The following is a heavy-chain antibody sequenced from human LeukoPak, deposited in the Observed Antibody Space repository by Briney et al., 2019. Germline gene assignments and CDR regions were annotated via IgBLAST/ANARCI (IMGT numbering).Heavy chain of an antibody. V-gene: IGHV3-66*02. CDR1: GFTVSSNY. Sequence: GGSLRLSCAASGFTVSSNYMSWVRRAPGKGLERVSVIYSGGSTYYADSVKGRFTISRDNSKNTLYLQMNSLRAEDTAVYYCARGPFHDFWSGLGYWGQGTLVTVSS. CDR3: ARGPFHDFWSGLGY. J-gene: IGHJ4*02. CDR2: IYSGGST. D-gene: IGHD3-3*01.